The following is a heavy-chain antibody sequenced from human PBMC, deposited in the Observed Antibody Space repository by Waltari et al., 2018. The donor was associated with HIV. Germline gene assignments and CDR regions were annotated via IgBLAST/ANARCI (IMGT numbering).Heavy chain of an antibody. CDR1: GYTFTGYY. V-gene: IGHV1-2*02. J-gene: IGHJ4*02. D-gene: IGHD1-26*01. CDR2: INPNSGNT. Sequence: QVQLLQSGPEVRQPGAPVKVSCRASGYTFTGYYMHWVRQAPGQGLEWMGWINPNSGNTHFAQKFKGRVTLTRVTSIRTAYLEMRRLKSDDTAIYYCARDGVGDAAFDYWGQGTLVTVS. CDR3: ARDGVGDAAFDY.